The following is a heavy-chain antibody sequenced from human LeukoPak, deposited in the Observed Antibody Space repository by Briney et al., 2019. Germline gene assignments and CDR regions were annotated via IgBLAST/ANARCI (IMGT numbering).Heavy chain of an antibody. D-gene: IGHD1-14*01. CDR2: IYYSGST. Sequence: PSETLSLTCTVSGGSISSSSYYWGWIRQPPGKGLEWIGSIYYSGSTYYNPSLKSRVTISVDTSKNQFSLKLTSVTAADTALYYCASDPPGKPKVFDFWGQGTMVTVSS. V-gene: IGHV4-39*01. CDR3: ASDPPGKPKVFDF. J-gene: IGHJ3*01. CDR1: GGSISSSSYY.